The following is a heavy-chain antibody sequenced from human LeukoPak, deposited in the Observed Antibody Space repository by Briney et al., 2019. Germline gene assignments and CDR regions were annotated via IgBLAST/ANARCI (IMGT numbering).Heavy chain of an antibody. D-gene: IGHD3-22*01. CDR2: IRYDGTNK. V-gene: IGHV3-30*02. Sequence: GGSLRLSCAASGFTFSSYGMHWVRQAPGKGLEWVAFIRYDGTNKYYADSVKGRFTISRDNSKNTLYLQMNSLRAEDTAVYYCAKGPGKSYYDTSAYSSVFDYWGRGTLVTVSS. CDR3: AKGPGKSYYDTSAYSSVFDY. J-gene: IGHJ4*02. CDR1: GFTFSSYG.